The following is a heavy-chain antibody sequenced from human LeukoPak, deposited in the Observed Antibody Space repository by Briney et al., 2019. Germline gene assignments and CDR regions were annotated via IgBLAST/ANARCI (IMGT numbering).Heavy chain of an antibody. V-gene: IGHV1-18*01. CDR3: ARVVVTPRTNFDY. Sequence: ASVRVSCKASGYTFASYGISWVRQAPGQGLEWVGWISAYNGNTNYAQKLQGRVTMTTDTSTSTAYMELRSLRSDDRAVYYCARVVVTPRTNFDYWGQGTLVTVSS. J-gene: IGHJ4*02. CDR1: GYTFASYG. CDR2: ISAYNGNT. D-gene: IGHD2-21*02.